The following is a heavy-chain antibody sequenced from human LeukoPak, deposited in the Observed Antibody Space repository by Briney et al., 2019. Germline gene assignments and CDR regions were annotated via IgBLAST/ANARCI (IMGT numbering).Heavy chain of an antibody. CDR3: ARLAAGSDYFDS. CDR1: GFTFSSYW. CDR2: TNSDGSLP. V-gene: IGHV3-74*01. Sequence: PGGSLRLSCAASGFTFSSYWMHWVRQAPGKGLVWVSRTNSDGSLPSYADSVKGRFTISRDNAKNTLYLQMNSLGVEDTAVYYCARLAAGSDYFDSWGQGTLVTVSS. J-gene: IGHJ4*02. D-gene: IGHD6-13*01.